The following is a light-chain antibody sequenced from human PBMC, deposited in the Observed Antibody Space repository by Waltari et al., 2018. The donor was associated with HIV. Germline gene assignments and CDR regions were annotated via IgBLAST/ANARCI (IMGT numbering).Light chain of an antibody. CDR1: QSGGGNS. V-gene: IGKV3-20*01. Sequence: EIVLTQSPRLLSLSPGERTTLSCRASQSGGGNSLAWFRQKAGQPPRLLIYSASNRATGVPDRFIGSGSGRDFSLIISRLEPEDFAVYFCQQYDESPVTFGQGTRVEF. CDR3: QQYDESPVT. J-gene: IGKJ1*01. CDR2: SAS.